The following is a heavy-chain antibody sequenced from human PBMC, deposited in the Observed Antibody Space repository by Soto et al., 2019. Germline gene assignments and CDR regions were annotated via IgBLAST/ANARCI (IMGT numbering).Heavy chain of an antibody. CDR2: IYYSGST. CDR1: GGSISSGGYY. J-gene: IGHJ6*02. Sequence: QVQLQESGPGLVKPSQTLSLTCTVSGGSISSGGYYWSWIRQHPGKGLEWIGYIYYSGSTYYNPSLKSRVTISVDTSKNXXXXXXSSXTXXXTXXXXXXRXQGGRGYYYGMDVWGQGTTVTVSS. D-gene: IGHD3-10*01. V-gene: IGHV4-31*03. CDR3: XRXQGGRGYYYGMDV.